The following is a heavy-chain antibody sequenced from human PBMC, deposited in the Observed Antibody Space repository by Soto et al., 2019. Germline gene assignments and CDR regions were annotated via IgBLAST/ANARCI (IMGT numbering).Heavy chain of an antibody. J-gene: IGHJ4*02. CDR1: GGTFSSYA. CDR3: ARDRQMYYYGSGSYPPFD. Sequence: QVQLVQSGAEVKKPGSSVKVSCKASGGTFSSYAISWVRQAPGQGLEWMGGIIPIFGIANSAQKFQGRVTISAEKSTSTAYMELSSLRSEDTAVYYCARDRQMYYYGSGSYPPFDWGQGTLVTVSS. CDR2: IIPIFGIA. V-gene: IGHV1-69*17. D-gene: IGHD3-10*01.